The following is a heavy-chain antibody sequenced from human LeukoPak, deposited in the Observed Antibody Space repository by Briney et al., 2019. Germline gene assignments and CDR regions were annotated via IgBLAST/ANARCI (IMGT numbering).Heavy chain of an antibody. CDR1: RFTFSSYS. CDR2: ISSSSSYI. J-gene: IGHJ4*02. CDR3: ARAQNCGGDCSNPVGDY. V-gene: IGHV3-21*01. Sequence: PGGSLRLSCAASRFTFSSYSMNWVRQAPGKGLEWVSSISSSSSYIYYADSVKGRFTISRDNAKNSLYLQMNSLRAEDTAVYYCARAQNCGGDCSNPVGDYWGQGTLVTVSS. D-gene: IGHD2-21*02.